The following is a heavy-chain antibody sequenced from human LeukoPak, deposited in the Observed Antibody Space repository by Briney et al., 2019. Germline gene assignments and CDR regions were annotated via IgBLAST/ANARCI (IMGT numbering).Heavy chain of an antibody. Sequence: SETLSLTCTVSGGSISSYYWSWIRQPPGKGLEWIGYVYYSGGTNYNPSLKSRVTISVDTSKNQFSLKLSSVTAEDTAVYYCARGGYYTLEYYYYMDVWGKGTTVTVSS. D-gene: IGHD3-3*01. CDR3: ARGGYYTLEYYYYMDV. CDR1: GGSISSYY. J-gene: IGHJ6*03. CDR2: VYYSGGT. V-gene: IGHV4-59*01.